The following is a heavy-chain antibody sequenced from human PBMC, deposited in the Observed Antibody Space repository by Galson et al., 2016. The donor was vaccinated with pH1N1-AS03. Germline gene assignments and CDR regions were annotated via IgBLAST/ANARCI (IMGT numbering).Heavy chain of an antibody. J-gene: IGHJ2*01. V-gene: IGHV2-5*02. CDR1: GFSLSTTGVG. Sequence: PALVKPTQTLTLTCSFSGFSLSTTGVGVGWIRQPPGKALEYLGLIYWDDDRRYRPSLNSRLTITKDTSKNQVLLRLTNVGPVDTGTYYCARRRAEMSGNWYLDLWGRGTLVTVSS. D-gene: IGHD3-10*01. CDR2: IYWDDDR. CDR3: ARRRAEMSGNWYLDL.